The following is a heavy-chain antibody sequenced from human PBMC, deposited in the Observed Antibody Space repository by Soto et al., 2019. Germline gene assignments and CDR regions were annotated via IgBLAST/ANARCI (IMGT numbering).Heavy chain of an antibody. Sequence: QVQLVQSGAEVKKPGSSVKVSCKASGDTFSFYSINWVRQAPGLGLEWMGRINPILRMSNYAQRFQGRVTMAADKSRSTASMELRSLRSEDTAMYYCASSYGRGYRAFDYWGQGALVTVSS. V-gene: IGHV1-69*02. CDR1: GDTFSFYS. J-gene: IGHJ4*02. CDR3: ASSYGRGYRAFDY. CDR2: INPILRMS. D-gene: IGHD3-10*02.